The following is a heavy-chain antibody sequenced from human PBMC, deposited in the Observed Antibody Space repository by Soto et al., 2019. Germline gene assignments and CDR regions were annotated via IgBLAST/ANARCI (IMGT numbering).Heavy chain of an antibody. J-gene: IGHJ6*02. V-gene: IGHV4-59*01. D-gene: IGHD3-3*01. CDR1: GGSISSYY. Sequence: SETLSLTCTVPGGSISSYYWSWIRQPPGKGLEWIGYIYYSGSTNYNPSLKSRVTISVDTSKNQFSLKLSSVTAADTAVYYCARGYYDFWSGYRRDYYYYGMDVWGQGTTVTVSS. CDR3: ARGYYDFWSGYRRDYYYYGMDV. CDR2: IYYSGST.